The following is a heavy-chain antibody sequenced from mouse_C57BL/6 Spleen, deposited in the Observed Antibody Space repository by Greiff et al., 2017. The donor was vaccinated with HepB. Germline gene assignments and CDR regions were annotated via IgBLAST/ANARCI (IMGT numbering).Heavy chain of an antibody. Sequence: EVQLVESEGGLVQPGRSMKLSCTASGFTFSDYYMAWVRQVPEKGLEWVANINYDGSSTYYLDSLKSRFIISRDNAKNILYLQMSSLKSEDTATYYCARDGTWYFDVWGTGTTVTVSS. J-gene: IGHJ1*03. CDR2: INYDGSST. V-gene: IGHV5-16*01. CDR3: ARDGTWYFDV. CDR1: GFTFSDYY. D-gene: IGHD3-3*01.